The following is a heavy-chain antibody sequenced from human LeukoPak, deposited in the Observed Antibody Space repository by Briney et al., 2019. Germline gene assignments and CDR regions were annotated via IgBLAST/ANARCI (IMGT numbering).Heavy chain of an antibody. D-gene: IGHD1-1*01. CDR3: ARRAQVERRHSQFDY. V-gene: IGHV1-18*01. Sequence: ASVKVSCEASGYTFTSYGISWVRQAPGQGLEWMGWISAYNGNTNYAQKLQGRVTMTTDTSTSTVYMELSSLRSEDTAVFYCARRAQVERRHSQFDYWGQGTLVTVSS. CDR1: GYTFTSYG. J-gene: IGHJ4*02. CDR2: ISAYNGNT.